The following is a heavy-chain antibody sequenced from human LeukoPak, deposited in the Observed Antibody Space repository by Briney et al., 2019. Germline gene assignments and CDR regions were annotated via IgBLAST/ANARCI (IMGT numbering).Heavy chain of an antibody. D-gene: IGHD1-7*01. CDR3: ARDGGNFITGTPLMSHNWFDP. CDR1: GGSISSYY. J-gene: IGHJ5*02. CDR2: IYTSGST. Sequence: SETLSLTCTVSGGSISSYYWSWIRQPAGKGLEWIGRIYTSGSTNYNPSLKSRVTMSVDTSKNQFSLKLSSVTAADTAVYYCARDGGNFITGTPLMSHNWFDPWGQGTLVTVSS. V-gene: IGHV4-4*07.